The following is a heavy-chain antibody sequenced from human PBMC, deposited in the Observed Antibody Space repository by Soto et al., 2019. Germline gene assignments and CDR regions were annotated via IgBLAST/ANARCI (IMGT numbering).Heavy chain of an antibody. J-gene: IGHJ5*02. CDR1: GGTFSSYI. Sequence: QVQLVQSGAEVKKHGSSVKVSCKASGGTFSSYIISWVRQAPGQGLEWMGGIIPIFGTANYAQKFQDRVTITADESTTTAYMELSGLRSEDTAVYYCARAFATNKYWFDPWGQGTLVTVSS. D-gene: IGHD3-16*01. V-gene: IGHV1-69*01. CDR3: ARAFATNKYWFDP. CDR2: IIPIFGTA.